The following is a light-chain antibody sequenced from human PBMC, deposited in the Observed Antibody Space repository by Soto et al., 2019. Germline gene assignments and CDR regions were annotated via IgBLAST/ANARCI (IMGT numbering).Light chain of an antibody. CDR2: GAS. CDR1: QSVSSTY. CDR3: QHYGSTPWS. Sequence: EVVLTQSPGTLSLSPGERATLSCRASQSVSSTYLAWYQQRPGQAPRLLIYGASIRATDIPDRISGSGSGTDFTLTVSRLEPEDFAVYYCQHYGSTPWSFGQGTKVEIK. J-gene: IGKJ1*01. V-gene: IGKV3-20*01.